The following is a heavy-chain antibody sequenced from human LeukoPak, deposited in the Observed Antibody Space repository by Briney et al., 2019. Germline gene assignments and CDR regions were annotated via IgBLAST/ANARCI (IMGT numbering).Heavy chain of an antibody. CDR1: GGSISSYY. CDR3: GRGPIVVPAGGYWYFDP. D-gene: IGHD2-2*01. V-gene: IGHV4-4*07. CDR2: IYTSGST. Sequence: PSETLSLTCTVSGGSISSYYWSWIRQPAGKGLEWIGRIYTSGSTNYNPSLKSRVTMSVDTSTNKFSLKLSSVTAADTAVYYRGRGPIVVPAGGYWYFDPWGRGTLGTVSP. J-gene: IGHJ2*01.